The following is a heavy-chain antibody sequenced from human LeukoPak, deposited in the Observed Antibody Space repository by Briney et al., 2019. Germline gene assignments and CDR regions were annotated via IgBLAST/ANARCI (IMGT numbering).Heavy chain of an antibody. Sequence: GGSLRLSCAASGFTFSGFWMSWVRQAPGKGLEWVANIKQDGSEKYYVDPVKGRFTISRDNAKNSLYLQMDSLRAEDTAVYYCARGFWSGGSYYYFDYWGQGTLVTVSS. D-gene: IGHD1-26*01. V-gene: IGHV3-7*04. CDR2: IKQDGSEK. J-gene: IGHJ4*02. CDR3: ARGFWSGGSYYYFDY. CDR1: GFTFSGFW.